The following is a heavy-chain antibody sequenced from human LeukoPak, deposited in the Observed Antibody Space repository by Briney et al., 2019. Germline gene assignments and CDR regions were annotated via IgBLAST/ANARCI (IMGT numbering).Heavy chain of an antibody. CDR2: IKSKTDGGTT. V-gene: IGHV3-15*01. Sequence: GGSLRLSCAASGFTFSNAWMSWVRQAPGKGLEWVGRIKSKTDGGTTDYAAPVKGRFTISRDDSKNTLYLQMNSLKTEDTAVYYCTTDRYSQYYFDYWGLGTLVTVSS. J-gene: IGHJ4*02. D-gene: IGHD5-12*01. CDR3: TTDRYSQYYFDY. CDR1: GFTFSNAW.